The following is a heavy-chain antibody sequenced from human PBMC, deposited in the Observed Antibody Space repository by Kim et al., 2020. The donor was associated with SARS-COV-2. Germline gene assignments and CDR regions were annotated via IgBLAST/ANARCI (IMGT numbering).Heavy chain of an antibody. CDR2: IFGSGYGT. CDR1: GFTFGHSA. J-gene: IGHJ2*01. V-gene: IGHV3-23*01. CDR3: AKHLDVTTVILYWYFDF. Sequence: GGSLRLSCVASGFTFGHSAMSWVRQAPGKGLEWVSGIFGSGYGTYYADSVKGRFTISRDNFQNTLYLQMDDLRAEDTAVYYCAKHLDVTTVILYWYFDFWGRGTLVTVSS. D-gene: IGHD2-21*01.